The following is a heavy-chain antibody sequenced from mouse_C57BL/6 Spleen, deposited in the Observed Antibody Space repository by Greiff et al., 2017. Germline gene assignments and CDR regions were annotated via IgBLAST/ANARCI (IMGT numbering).Heavy chain of an antibody. CDR3: ARQLRGYAMAY. D-gene: IGHD1-1*01. Sequence: VQLQQSGAELVRPGTSVKVSCKASGYAFTNYLIEWVKQRPGQGLEWIGVINPGSGGTNYNEKFKGKATLTVDKSSSTASMQLSSLTSEDSAVYFCARQLRGYAMAYWGQGTSVTVSS. CDR1: GYAFTNYL. J-gene: IGHJ4*01. CDR2: INPGSGGT. V-gene: IGHV1-54*01.